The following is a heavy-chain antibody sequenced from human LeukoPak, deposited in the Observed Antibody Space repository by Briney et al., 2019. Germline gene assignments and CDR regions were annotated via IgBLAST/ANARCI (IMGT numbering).Heavy chain of an antibody. CDR2: IIPFFSTP. CDR3: AREKNYYDSSGYHRDAFDI. V-gene: IGHV1-69*05. CDR1: GGTFSSYA. J-gene: IGHJ3*02. D-gene: IGHD3-22*01. Sequence: SVKVSCKASGGTFSSYAISWVRQAPGQGLEWMGGIIPFFSTPNYAQTFPVRVTITTDESTSTAYMELRSLRSDDTAVYYCAREKNYYDSSGYHRDAFDIWGQGTMVTVSS.